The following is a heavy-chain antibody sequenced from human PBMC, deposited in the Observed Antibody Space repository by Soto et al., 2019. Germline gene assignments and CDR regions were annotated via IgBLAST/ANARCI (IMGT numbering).Heavy chain of an antibody. CDR3: AKDNDADGFGGAFWYYFDY. J-gene: IGHJ4*02. Sequence: PGGSLRLSCAASGFTFSSYWMSWVRQAPGKGLEWVANIKQDGSEKYYADSVKGRFTISRDNAKNSLYLQMNSLRAEDTALYYCAKDNDADGFGGAFWYYFDYWGQGTLVTVSS. CDR2: IKQDGSEK. V-gene: IGHV3-7*03. CDR1: GFTFSSYW. D-gene: IGHD3-16*01.